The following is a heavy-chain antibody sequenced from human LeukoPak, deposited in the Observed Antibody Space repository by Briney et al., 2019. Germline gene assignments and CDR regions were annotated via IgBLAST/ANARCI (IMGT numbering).Heavy chain of an antibody. CDR1: DDSITMYY. CDR3: ARGRVSSSTWYSTYYYYFYMDV. Sequence: PSETLSLTCSVADDSITMYYWSWIRQPPGKGLEWIGYVDHTGSTNFNPSLNGRVSISRDTTKNLFSLRLRSVTAAATAVYFCARGRVSSSTWYSTYYYYFYMDVWGKGTTVTVSS. V-gene: IGHV4-59*01. CDR2: VDHTGST. J-gene: IGHJ6*03. D-gene: IGHD1-1*01.